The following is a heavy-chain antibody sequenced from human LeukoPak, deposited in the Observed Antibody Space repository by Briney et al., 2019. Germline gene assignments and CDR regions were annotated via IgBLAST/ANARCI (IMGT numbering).Heavy chain of an antibody. CDR3: EGGTGWGKWFDS. D-gene: IGHD1-14*01. CDR1: GFTFSIYS. Sequence: GGSLRLSCAASGFTFSIYSINWVRQAPGKGLEWVSSISSSSSTISYADSVKGRFTISRDNSKNTLYLQMNSLRAKDTAVYYCEGGTGWGKWFDSWGQGTLVTVSS. V-gene: IGHV3-21*01. CDR2: ISSSSSTI. J-gene: IGHJ5*01.